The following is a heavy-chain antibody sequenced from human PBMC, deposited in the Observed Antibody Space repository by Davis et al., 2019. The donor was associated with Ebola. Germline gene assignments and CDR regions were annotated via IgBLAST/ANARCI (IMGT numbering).Heavy chain of an antibody. D-gene: IGHD5-12*01. CDR1: GFSFDYYT. J-gene: IGHJ4*02. CDR3: ARVRSGYDSDY. CDR2: IRTGGTT. Sequence: GGSLRLSCAASGFSFDYYTIYWVRQAPGKGLEYVSAIRTGGTTYYADSVKGRFTISRDNSKNTVYLQMGSLRPEDMGVYYCARVRSGYDSDYWGQGTLVTVSS. V-gene: IGHV3-64*02.